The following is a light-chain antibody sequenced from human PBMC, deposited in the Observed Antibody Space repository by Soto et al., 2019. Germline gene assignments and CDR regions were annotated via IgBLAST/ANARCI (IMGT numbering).Light chain of an antibody. V-gene: IGKV1-5*03. CDR3: QEYNSHSRYT. CDR1: QSISSW. CDR2: KAS. J-gene: IGKJ2*01. Sequence: DIQMTQSPSTLSASVGDRVTITCRASQSISSWLAWYQQKPGKAPKLLIYKASSLASGVPSRFSGSGSGTEFTLTISSLQPDDYATYYCQEYNSHSRYTFGQGTKLEIK.